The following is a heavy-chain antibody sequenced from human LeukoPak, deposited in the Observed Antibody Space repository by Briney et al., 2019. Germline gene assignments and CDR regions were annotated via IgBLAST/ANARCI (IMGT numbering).Heavy chain of an antibody. CDR1: GGTFSRYA. Sequence: GASVKVSCKASGGTFSRYAIGWVRPATGQGLEWMGGIIPIFVTANYAQKFQGRVTITTDESTSTAYMELSSLRPEDTAAYDCARDPGGIVGALGWFDPWGQGTPVTVSS. CDR2: IIPIFVTA. D-gene: IGHD1-26*01. V-gene: IGHV1-69*05. J-gene: IGHJ5*02. CDR3: ARDPGGIVGALGWFDP.